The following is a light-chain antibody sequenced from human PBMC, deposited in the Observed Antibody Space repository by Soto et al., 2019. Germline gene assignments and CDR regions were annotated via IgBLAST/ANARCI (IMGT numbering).Light chain of an antibody. V-gene: IGKV3-11*01. CDR3: QQRSNWPPT. J-gene: IGKJ1*01. CDR1: QSVSSY. Sequence: EIVLTQSPATLSLSPGERATLSFRASQSVSSYLAWYQQKPGQAPRLLIYDASNRATGIPARFSGSGSGTDFTLTISSLEPEDSAVYYCQQRSNWPPTFGQGTKVDIK. CDR2: DAS.